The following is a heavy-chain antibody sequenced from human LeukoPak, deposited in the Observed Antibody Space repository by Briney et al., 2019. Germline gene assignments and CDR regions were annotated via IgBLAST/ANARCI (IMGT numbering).Heavy chain of an antibody. D-gene: IGHD3-16*02. V-gene: IGHV3-11*04. Sequence: KPGGSLRLSCAASGFTFGDYYMSWIRQAPGKGLEWVSYISSSGSTIYYADSVKGRFTMSRDNGKNSLYLQMNSLRDEDTAVYYCARDSILGGSYHSSCDYWGQGTLVTVSS. J-gene: IGHJ4*02. CDR2: ISSSGSTI. CDR3: ARDSILGGSYHSSCDY. CDR1: GFTFGDYY.